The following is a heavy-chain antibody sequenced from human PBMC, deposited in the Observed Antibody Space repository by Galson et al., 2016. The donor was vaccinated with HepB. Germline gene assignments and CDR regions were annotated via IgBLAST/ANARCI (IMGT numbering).Heavy chain of an antibody. CDR2: ITGSGDTT. CDR1: GATFGSHS. CDR3: ARDRYPYCAGDCYSPDAFDI. D-gene: IGHD2-21*02. V-gene: IGHV3-23*01. Sequence: SLRLSCAASGATFGSHSMHWVRQAPGRGLEWVSTITGSGDTTHYADSVKGRFTISRDNSKNTLYLQMNSLRAEETALYYCARDRYPYCAGDCYSPDAFDIWGQGTMITVS. J-gene: IGHJ3*02.